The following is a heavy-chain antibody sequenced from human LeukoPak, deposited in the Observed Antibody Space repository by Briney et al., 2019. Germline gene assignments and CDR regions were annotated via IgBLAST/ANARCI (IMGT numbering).Heavy chain of an antibody. J-gene: IGHJ3*02. Sequence: SETLSLTCTVSSGSISSYYWSWIRQFPGKGLEWIGYIDYSGSTNYNPSLKSRVTMSVDTSKNQFSLKLNSLTAADTAVYYCARDRGSFYHDGFDIWGQGTLVTVSS. D-gene: IGHD1-26*01. CDR3: ARDRGSFYHDGFDI. V-gene: IGHV4-59*08. CDR2: IDYSGST. CDR1: SGSISSYY.